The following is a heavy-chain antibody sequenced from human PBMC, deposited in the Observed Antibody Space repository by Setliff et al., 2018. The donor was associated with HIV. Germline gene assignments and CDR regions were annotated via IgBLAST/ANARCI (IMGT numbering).Heavy chain of an antibody. D-gene: IGHD6-19*01. J-gene: IGHJ4*02. CDR3: ARGPPGSSIGWYVGY. V-gene: IGHV4-34*01. Sequence: PSETLSLTCAVYGGSFSGFYWNWIRQPPGKGLEWIGEINHSGSTNYNPSLKSRVTISVDTSKSQFSLRLSSVIAADTAVYYCARGPPGSSIGWYVGYWGQGTLVTVPQ. CDR1: GGSFSGFY. CDR2: INHSGST.